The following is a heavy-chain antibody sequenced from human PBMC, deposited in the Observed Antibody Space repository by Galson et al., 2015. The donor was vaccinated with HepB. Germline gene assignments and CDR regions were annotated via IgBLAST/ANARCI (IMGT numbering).Heavy chain of an antibody. CDR3: AKGPLSEVTGESSY. CDR1: GFTFSSYA. D-gene: IGHD2-21*02. Sequence: SLRLSCAASGFTFSSYAMSWVRQAPGKGLEWVSAISGSGGSTYYADSVKGRFTISRDNSKNTLYLQMNSLRAEDTAVYYCAKGPLSEVTGESSYWGQGTLVTVSS. CDR2: ISGSGGST. V-gene: IGHV3-23*01. J-gene: IGHJ4*02.